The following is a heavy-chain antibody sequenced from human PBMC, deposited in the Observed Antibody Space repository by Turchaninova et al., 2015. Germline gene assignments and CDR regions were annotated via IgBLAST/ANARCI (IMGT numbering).Heavy chain of an antibody. Sequence: QVQLQESGPGLVKPSQPLSLTCTVLCGAITSGDYYWRGNRQPPVKGLEWIWYIYYSGSTYYNPSLKSRVTISVDTSKNQFSLKLSSVTAADTAVYYCASRIVGATTIDYWGQGTLVTVSS. J-gene: IGHJ4*02. V-gene: IGHV4-30-4*01. CDR1: CGAITSGDYY. CDR3: ASRIVGATTIDY. D-gene: IGHD1-26*01. CDR2: IYYSGST.